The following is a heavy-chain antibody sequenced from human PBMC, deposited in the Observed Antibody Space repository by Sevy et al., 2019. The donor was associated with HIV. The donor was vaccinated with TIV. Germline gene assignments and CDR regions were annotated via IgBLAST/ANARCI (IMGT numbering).Heavy chain of an antibody. D-gene: IGHD3-10*01. J-gene: IGHJ5*02. Sequence: GGSLRLSCAASGFTFSSYWMSWVRQAPGKGLEWVANIKQDGSEKYYVDSVKGRFTISRDNAKNSRYLQMNSLRAEDTAVYYCARDYVLLWFGELGYFDPWGQGTLVTVSS. V-gene: IGHV3-7*01. CDR2: IKQDGSEK. CDR3: ARDYVLLWFGELGYFDP. CDR1: GFTFSSYW.